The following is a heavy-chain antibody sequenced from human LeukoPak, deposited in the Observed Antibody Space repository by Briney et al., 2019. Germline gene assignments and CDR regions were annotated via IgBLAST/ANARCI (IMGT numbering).Heavy chain of an antibody. CDR1: GYTFTSYD. J-gene: IGHJ4*02. D-gene: IGHD6-19*01. CDR2: MNPNSGNT. Sequence: ASVKVSCKASGYTFTSYDINWVRQATGQGLEWMGWMNPNSGNTGYAQKFQGRVTMTRNTSISTAYMELSSLRSEDTAVYYCARGLPPPPWGAVAGIDDYCGQGTLVTVSS. CDR3: ARGLPPPPWGAVAGIDDY. V-gene: IGHV1-8*01.